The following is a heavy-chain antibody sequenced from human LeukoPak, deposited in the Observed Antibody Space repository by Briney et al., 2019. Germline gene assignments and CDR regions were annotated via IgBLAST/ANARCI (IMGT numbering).Heavy chain of an antibody. V-gene: IGHV4-39*01. CDR1: GGSITNSSYY. Sequence: SETLSLTCTVSGGSITNSSYYWGWIRQPPGKGLEWVGSLYYSGVTYSNPSLESRVTISVDTSENQFSLRLSSVTAADTAAYFCARHRGYCSSTSCHPFDYWGQGTLVTVSS. CDR2: LYYSGVT. J-gene: IGHJ4*02. CDR3: ARHRGYCSSTSCHPFDY. D-gene: IGHD2-2*01.